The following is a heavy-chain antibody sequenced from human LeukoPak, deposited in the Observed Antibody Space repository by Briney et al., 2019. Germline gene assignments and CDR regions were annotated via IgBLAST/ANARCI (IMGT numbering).Heavy chain of an antibody. V-gene: IGHV3-30*18. Sequence: GGSLRLSCAASGFTFSDHYMSWIRQAPGKGLEWVAVISYDGSNKYYADSVKGRFTISRDNSKNTLYLQMNSLRAEDTAVYYCVKGAVGIVVVVAAYFDYWGQGTLVTVSS. D-gene: IGHD2-15*01. CDR2: ISYDGSNK. J-gene: IGHJ4*02. CDR3: VKGAVGIVVVVAAYFDY. CDR1: GFTFSDHY.